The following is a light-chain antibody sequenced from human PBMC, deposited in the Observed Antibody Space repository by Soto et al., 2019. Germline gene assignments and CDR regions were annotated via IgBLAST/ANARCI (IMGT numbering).Light chain of an antibody. V-gene: IGKV1-9*01. CDR1: KDISRY. CDR3: QQLQRTPFT. CDR2: GAS. J-gene: IGKJ3*01. Sequence: GDRVTITCRASKDISRYLAWYQQRAGKAPKLLIYGASTLQSGVPSRFSGSGSGTEFTLTISSLQPEDFATYHCQQLQRTPFTFGPGTTVDV.